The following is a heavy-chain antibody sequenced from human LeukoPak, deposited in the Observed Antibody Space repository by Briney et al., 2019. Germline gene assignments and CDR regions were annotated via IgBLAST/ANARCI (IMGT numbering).Heavy chain of an antibody. CDR2: INHSGST. Sequence: SETLSLTCAVYGGSFSGYYWSWIRQPPGKGLEWIGEINHSGSTNYNPSLKSRVTISVDTSKNQFSLKLSSVTAADTAVYYCARGVRNDYVWGSASMYFQHWGQGTLVTVSS. V-gene: IGHV4-34*01. CDR1: GGSFSGYY. J-gene: IGHJ1*01. D-gene: IGHD3-16*01. CDR3: ARGVRNDYVWGSASMYFQH.